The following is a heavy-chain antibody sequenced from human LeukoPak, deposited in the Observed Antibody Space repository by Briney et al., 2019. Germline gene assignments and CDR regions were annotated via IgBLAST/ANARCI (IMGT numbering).Heavy chain of an antibody. J-gene: IGHJ4*02. CDR3: ARGYSSSWYDLYYFDY. Sequence: PGGSLRLSCAASGFTFDDYAMHWVRQAPGKGLEWVSSISSRGSYIYYADSVKGRFAISADNAMNSLYLQMNSLRAEDTAVYYCARGYSSSWYDLYYFDYWGQGTLVTVSS. CDR1: GFTFDDYA. D-gene: IGHD6-13*01. CDR2: ISSRGSYI. V-gene: IGHV3-21*01.